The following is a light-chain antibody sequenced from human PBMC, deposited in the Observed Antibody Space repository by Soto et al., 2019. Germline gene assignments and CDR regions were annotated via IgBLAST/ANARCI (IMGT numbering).Light chain of an antibody. CDR3: QQYNNCPWT. CDR1: QSVSNN. J-gene: IGKJ1*01. CDR2: GAS. Sequence: EIVLTQSPVTLSLSPGGRATLSCRASQSVSNNYLAWYQQKPGQAPRLLIYGASNRATGIPDRFSGSGSGTEFTLTISSLQSEDFAVYCCQQYNNCPWTFGQGTKVDIK. V-gene: IGKV3D-15*01.